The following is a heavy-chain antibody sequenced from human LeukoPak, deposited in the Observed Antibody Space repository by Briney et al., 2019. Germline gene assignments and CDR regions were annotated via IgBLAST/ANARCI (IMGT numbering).Heavy chain of an antibody. CDR2: IWSDGNNK. CDR1: GFSFRNYG. V-gene: IGHV3-30*02. CDR3: AKDPGASVPGFYMDV. Sequence: PGGSLILSCVASGFSFRNYGMHWVRQATGKGLEWVSFIWSDGNNKMYGDSVKGRFTISRDNSNNMLYLQMDSLRPEDTGVYYCAKDPGASVPGFYMDVWGKGTTVIVSS. J-gene: IGHJ6*03. D-gene: IGHD2-8*02.